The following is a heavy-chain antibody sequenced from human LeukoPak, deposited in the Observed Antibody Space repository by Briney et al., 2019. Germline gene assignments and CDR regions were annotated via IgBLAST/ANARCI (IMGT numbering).Heavy chain of an antibody. J-gene: IGHJ6*03. V-gene: IGHV4-34*01. CDR2: INHSGST. Sequence: PSETLSLTCAVYGGSFSGYYWSWIRQPPGKGLEWIGEINHSGSTNYNPSLKSRVTISVDTSKNQFSLKLSSVTAADTAVYYCARGDGLRYFDWLPRFSHYYYMDVWGKGTTVTVSS. D-gene: IGHD3-9*01. CDR3: ARGDGLRYFDWLPRFSHYYYMDV. CDR1: GGSFSGYY.